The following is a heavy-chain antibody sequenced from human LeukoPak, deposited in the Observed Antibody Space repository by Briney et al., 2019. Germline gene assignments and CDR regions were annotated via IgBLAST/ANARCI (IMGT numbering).Heavy chain of an antibody. D-gene: IGHD2-2*01. CDR1: GFTFRNYG. CDR3: ARDDCSTTSCLAY. CDR2: IWYDESRK. J-gene: IGHJ4*02. V-gene: IGHV3-33*01. Sequence: PGGPLRLSCTTSGFTFRNYGMHWVRQAPGKGLEWVSVIWYDESRKYYADSVKGRFTISRDISKNTLYLQMNSLRAEDTAFYYCARDDCSTTSCLAYWGQGTLVTVSS.